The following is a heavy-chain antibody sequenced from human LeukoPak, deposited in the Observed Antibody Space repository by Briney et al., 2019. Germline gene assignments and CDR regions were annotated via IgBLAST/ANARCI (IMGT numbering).Heavy chain of an antibody. CDR2: ISSSSNYI. V-gene: IGHV3-21*04. Sequence: GGSLRLSCATSGFTFRSYSMNWVRQAPGKGLEWVSSISSSSNYIYYADSVKGRFTISRDNAKNSLYLQMNSLRAEDTAVYYCARDRYYGSGSYYSDYWGQGTLVTVSS. CDR1: GFTFRSYS. J-gene: IGHJ4*02. D-gene: IGHD3-10*01. CDR3: ARDRYYGSGSYYSDY.